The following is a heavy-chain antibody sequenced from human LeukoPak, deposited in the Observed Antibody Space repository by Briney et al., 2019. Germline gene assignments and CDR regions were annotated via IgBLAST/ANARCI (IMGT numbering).Heavy chain of an antibody. CDR2: INPNSGGT. Sequence: ASVEVSCKASGYTFTGYYMHWVRQAPGQGLEWMGWINPNSGGTNYAQKFQGRVTMTRDTSISTAYMELSRLRSDDTAVYYCARAHVPAASDAFDIWGQGTMVTVSS. V-gene: IGHV1-2*02. CDR1: GYTFTGYY. J-gene: IGHJ3*02. CDR3: ARAHVPAASDAFDI. D-gene: IGHD2-2*01.